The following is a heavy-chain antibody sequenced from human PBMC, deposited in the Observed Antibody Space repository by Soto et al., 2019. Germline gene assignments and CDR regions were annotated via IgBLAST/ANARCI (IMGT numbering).Heavy chain of an antibody. Sequence: SETLPLTCTVSSGSISTFCWSWIRQPPGKGLEWIGFIYSSGNTNYNPSLKSRVTISVDTSKNQFSLRLSSVTAADTAVYYCARHPHGGDEYYFDYWGQGTLVTVSS. V-gene: IGHV4-59*08. CDR1: SGSISTFC. J-gene: IGHJ4*02. D-gene: IGHD2-21*02. CDR2: IYSSGNT. CDR3: ARHPHGGDEYYFDY.